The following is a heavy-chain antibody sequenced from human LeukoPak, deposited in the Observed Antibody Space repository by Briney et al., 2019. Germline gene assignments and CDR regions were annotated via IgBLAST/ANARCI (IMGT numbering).Heavy chain of an antibody. D-gene: IGHD5-24*01. V-gene: IGHV1-46*01. Sequence: GASVKVSCKTSGYTFTYYYMHWVRQAPGQGLEWMGIINPSGGSTTYAQTFEGRVTMTRDTSTSTVYLELSSLRSEDTAVYYCGRLMATQYYFDYWGQGTLVTVSS. CDR1: GYTFTYYY. CDR3: GRLMATQYYFDY. CDR2: INPSGGST. J-gene: IGHJ4*02.